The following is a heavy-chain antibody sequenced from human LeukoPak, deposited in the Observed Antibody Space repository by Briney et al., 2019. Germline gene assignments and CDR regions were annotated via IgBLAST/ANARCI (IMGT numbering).Heavy chain of an antibody. V-gene: IGHV1-3*01. CDR3: AADLPPVFGVVVDY. Sequence: ASVKVSCKASGYTFTSYAMHWVRQAPGQRLEWMGWINAGNGNTKYSQKFQGRVTITRDTSASTAYMELSSLRSEDTAVYYCAADLPPVFGVVVDYWGQGTLVTVSS. D-gene: IGHD3-3*01. CDR1: GYTFTSYA. CDR2: INAGNGNT. J-gene: IGHJ4*02.